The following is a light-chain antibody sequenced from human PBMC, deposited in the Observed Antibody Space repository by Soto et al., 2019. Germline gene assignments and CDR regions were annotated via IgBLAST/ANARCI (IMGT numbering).Light chain of an antibody. CDR3: QQYDTSPLT. J-gene: IGKJ4*01. V-gene: IGKV3-20*01. CDR2: GTF. CDR1: QSVGSSS. Sequence: ELVLTQSPGTLSLSPAERATLSCGASQSVGSSSLAWYQQRPGQAPSLLIYGTFRRATGIPDRFSGSGSGTDFNLTISRLEPEAVAVYYCQQYDTSPLTFGGGTKVECK.